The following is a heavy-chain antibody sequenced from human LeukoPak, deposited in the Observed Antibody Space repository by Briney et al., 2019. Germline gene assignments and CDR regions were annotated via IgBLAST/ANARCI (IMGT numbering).Heavy chain of an antibody. J-gene: IGHJ4*02. Sequence: GASVKVSCKASGYTFTSYGFTWVRQAPGQGLEWMGRISAYNGNTNYAQKLQGRVTMTTDTSTSTAYMELRSLRSDDTAVYYCARDPRYYDSSGYYYGGSPDYWGQGTLVTVSS. CDR2: ISAYNGNT. D-gene: IGHD3-22*01. CDR3: ARDPRYYDSSGYYYGGSPDY. CDR1: GYTFTSYG. V-gene: IGHV1-18*01.